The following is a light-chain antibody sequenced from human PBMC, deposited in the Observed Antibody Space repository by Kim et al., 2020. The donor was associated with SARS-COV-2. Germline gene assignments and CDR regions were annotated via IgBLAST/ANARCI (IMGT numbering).Light chain of an antibody. CDR1: QTVSGN. CDR2: GAS. J-gene: IGKJ1*01. V-gene: IGKV3-15*01. CDR3: QQYSHWPRT. Sequence: VSPGERATLSSRASQTVSGNLAWYQQKPGQAPRIVIYGASTRATGIPARFSGSGSGTEFTLTISSLQSEDFAVYYCQQYSHWPRTFGQGTKVEIK.